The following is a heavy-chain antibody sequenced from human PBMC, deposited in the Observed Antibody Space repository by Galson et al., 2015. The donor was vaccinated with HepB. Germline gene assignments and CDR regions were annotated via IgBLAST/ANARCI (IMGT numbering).Heavy chain of an antibody. V-gene: IGHV1-3*01. CDR2: INAGNGNT. CDR1: GYTFTSYA. J-gene: IGHJ4*02. Sequence: SVKVSCKASGYTFTSYAMHWVRQAPGQRLEWMGWINAGNGNTKYSQKFQGRVTITRDTSASTAYMELSSLRSEDTAVYYCARVRRDDYIWGSYRYLDYWGQGTLVTVSS. CDR3: ARVRRDDYIWGSYRYLDY. D-gene: IGHD3-16*02.